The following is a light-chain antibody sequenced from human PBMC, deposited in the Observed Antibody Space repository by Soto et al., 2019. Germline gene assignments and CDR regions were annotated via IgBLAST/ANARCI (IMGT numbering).Light chain of an antibody. CDR3: QHYNNWWT. CDR2: WAS. Sequence: DIVVTQSPDSLAVSLGERATINCKSSQSVLYSSNNKSYLAWYQQKPGQPPKLLIYWASTRESGVPDRFTGSGSGTEFTLTISSLQSEDFAVYYCQHYNNWWTFGQGTKVDIK. V-gene: IGKV4-1*01. J-gene: IGKJ1*01. CDR1: QSVLYSSNNKSY.